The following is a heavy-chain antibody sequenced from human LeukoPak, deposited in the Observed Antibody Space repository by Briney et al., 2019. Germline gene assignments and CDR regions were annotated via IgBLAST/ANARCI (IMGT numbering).Heavy chain of an antibody. D-gene: IGHD2-21*02. CDR3: ARVTRRVSSGDYLFFDS. CDR1: GDSIRSYY. V-gene: IGHV4-59*01. CDR2: IYYSGNT. J-gene: IGHJ4*02. Sequence: PSETLSLTCTVSGDSIRSYYWSWIRQPPGKGLEWIGYIYYSGNTNYNPSLKRRVTMSIDTSNNQFSLKLSSVTAADTAFYYCARVTRRVSSGDYLFFDSWGQGTRVTVSS.